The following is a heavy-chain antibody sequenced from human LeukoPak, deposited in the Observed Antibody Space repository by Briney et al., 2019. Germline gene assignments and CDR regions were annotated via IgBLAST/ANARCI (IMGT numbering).Heavy chain of an antibody. D-gene: IGHD1-26*01. J-gene: IGHJ4*02. CDR1: DYTFTNYG. Sequence: ASVKVSCKAADYTFTNYGIAWVRQAPGQGLEWMGWISTYNGNTMYAESLQGRVTMTTDTSTSTVYMELRSLRSDDTAVYYCAREVGRGFDYWGQGTLVTVSS. CDR2: ISTYNGNT. CDR3: AREVGRGFDY. V-gene: IGHV1-18*01.